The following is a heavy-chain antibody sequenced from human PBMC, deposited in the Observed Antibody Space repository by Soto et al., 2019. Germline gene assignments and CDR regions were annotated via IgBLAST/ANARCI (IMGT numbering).Heavy chain of an antibody. CDR1: GFSLSTTGVN. D-gene: IGHD3-10*01. Sequence: QITLKESGPTVVKPTQTLTLTCTFSGFSLSTTGVNVGWIRQPPGKALEWLGIIYWDDDKRYSPSLKSRLTITKDTSKNQVVLTMTNMDPVDTATYYCAHRRTMNRDYWGQGTLVTVSS. CDR3: AHRRTMNRDY. CDR2: IYWDDDK. V-gene: IGHV2-5*02. J-gene: IGHJ4*02.